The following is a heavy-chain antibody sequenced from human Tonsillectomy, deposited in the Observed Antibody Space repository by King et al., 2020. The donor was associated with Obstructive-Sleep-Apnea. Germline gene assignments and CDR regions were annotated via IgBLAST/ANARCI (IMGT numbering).Heavy chain of an antibody. CDR3: ANWMGETMVRGVMAEDY. CDR1: GFTVSSNY. CDR2: IYSGGST. V-gene: IGHV3-66*01. D-gene: IGHD3-10*01. Sequence: VQLVESGGDLVQPGGSLRLSCAASGFTVSSNYMSWVRQAPGKGLEWVSVIYSGGSTYYADSVKGSFTISRDNSKNTLYLQMNSLRAEDTAVYYCANWMGETMVRGVMAEDYWGQGTLVTVSS. J-gene: IGHJ4*02.